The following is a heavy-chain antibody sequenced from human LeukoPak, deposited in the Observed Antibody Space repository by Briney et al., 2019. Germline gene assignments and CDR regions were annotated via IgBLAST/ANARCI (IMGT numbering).Heavy chain of an antibody. V-gene: IGHV1-46*01. CDR3: ARELDDYGGNSPFDY. CDR2: INPSGGST. Sequence: ASVKVSCKASGYTFTSCYMHWVRQAPEQGLEWMGIINPSGGSTSYAQKFQGRVTMTRDTSTSTVYMELSSLRSEDTAVYYCARELDDYGGNSPFDYWGQGTLVTVSS. J-gene: IGHJ4*02. CDR1: GYTFTSCY. D-gene: IGHD4-23*01.